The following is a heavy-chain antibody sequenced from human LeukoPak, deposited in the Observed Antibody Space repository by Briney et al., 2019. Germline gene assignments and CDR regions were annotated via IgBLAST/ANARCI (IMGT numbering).Heavy chain of an antibody. Sequence: PSETLSLTCTVSGGSISSYYWSWIRQPAGKGLEWIGRIYTSGSTNYNPSLKSRVTMSVDTSKKQFSLKLSSVTAADTAVYYCARVRGSSGSYEYYHYMDVWGKGTTVTISS. CDR2: IYTSGST. J-gene: IGHJ6*03. D-gene: IGHD1-26*01. V-gene: IGHV4-4*07. CDR3: ARVRGSSGSYEYYHYMDV. CDR1: GGSISSYY.